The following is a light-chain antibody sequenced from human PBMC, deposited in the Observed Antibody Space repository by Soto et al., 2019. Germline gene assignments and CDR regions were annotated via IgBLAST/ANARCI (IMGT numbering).Light chain of an antibody. CDR1: KSDIGVYDF. CDR3: CSYAGSYAWV. Sequence: QSVLTQPPSASGSPGQSVTISCTGTKSDIGVYDFVSWYQHHPGKAPRLIIYEVVQRPSGVPDRFSGSKSGNTASLTISGVQAEDEADYYCCSYAGSYAWVFGGGTKVTVL. V-gene: IGLV2-8*01. CDR2: EVV. J-gene: IGLJ3*02.